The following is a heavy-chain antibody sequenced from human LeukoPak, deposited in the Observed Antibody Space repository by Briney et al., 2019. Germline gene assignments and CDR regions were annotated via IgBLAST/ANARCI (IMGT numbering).Heavy chain of an antibody. D-gene: IGHD2-2*01. CDR3: ARVSTRLGYCSSTSCSPLGY. V-gene: IGHV1-2*02. Sequence: GASVKVSCKASGYTFTGYYMHWVRQAPGQGLEWMGWINPNSGGTNYAQKFQGRVTMTRDTSISTAYMGLSRLRSDDTAVYYCARVSTRLGYCSSTSCSPLGYWGQGTLVTVSS. CDR1: GYTFTGYY. J-gene: IGHJ4*02. CDR2: INPNSGGT.